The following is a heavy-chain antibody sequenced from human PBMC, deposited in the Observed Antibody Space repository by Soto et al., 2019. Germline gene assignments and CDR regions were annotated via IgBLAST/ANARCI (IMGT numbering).Heavy chain of an antibody. Sequence: ASVKVSCKASGGTFINYSFTWVRQAPRQGLEWMGAILPMFGKTNYAQKFQGRVTIIADKSRDTVYLELSRLRSDDTAVYFCARVVQVGTGYGMDVWGQGTTVTVSS. CDR2: ILPMFGKT. CDR1: GGTFINYS. CDR3: ARVVQVGTGYGMDV. V-gene: IGHV1-69*06. J-gene: IGHJ6*02. D-gene: IGHD1-1*01.